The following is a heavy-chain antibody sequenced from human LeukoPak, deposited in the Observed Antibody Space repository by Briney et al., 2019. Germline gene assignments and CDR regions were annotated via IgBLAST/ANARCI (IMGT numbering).Heavy chain of an antibody. Sequence: PGGSLRLSCAASGFTFSSYSMNWVRQAPGKGLEWVSSISSSSSYIYYADSMKGRFTISRDNAKNSLYLQMNSLRAEDTAVYYCASSRGYNYGYRALELPPSPIDWGQGTLVTVSS. D-gene: IGHD5-18*01. CDR2: ISSSSSYI. CDR1: GFTFSSYS. CDR3: ASSRGYNYGYRALELPPSPID. J-gene: IGHJ4*02. V-gene: IGHV3-21*01.